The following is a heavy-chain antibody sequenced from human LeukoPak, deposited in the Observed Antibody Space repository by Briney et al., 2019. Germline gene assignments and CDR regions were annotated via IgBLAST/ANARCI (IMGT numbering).Heavy chain of an antibody. V-gene: IGHV3-7*01. CDR3: ARDGGIMNAFDV. D-gene: IGHD1-26*01. Sequence: GGSLRLSCAASGFTFSYHWMAWVRQAPGKGLEWVASIKLDESEQYYLDSVKGRFAISRDNAKNLMNLQMNILRAEDTAIYYCARDGGIMNAFDVWGQGTAVTVPS. CDR1: GFTFSYHW. CDR2: IKLDESEQ. J-gene: IGHJ3*01.